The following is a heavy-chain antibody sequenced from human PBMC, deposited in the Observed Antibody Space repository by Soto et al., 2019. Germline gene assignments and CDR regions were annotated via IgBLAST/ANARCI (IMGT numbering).Heavy chain of an antibody. D-gene: IGHD5-12*01. V-gene: IGHV3-30*18. CDR1: GFTFSSYG. CDR3: AKDRWLLYYFDY. Sequence: GGSLRLSCAASGFTFSSYGMHWVRQAPGKGLEWVAVISYDGSNKYYADSVKGRFTISRDNSKNTLYLQMNSLRAEDTAVYYCAKDRWLLYYFDYWGQGTLVTVSS. J-gene: IGHJ4*02. CDR2: ISYDGSNK.